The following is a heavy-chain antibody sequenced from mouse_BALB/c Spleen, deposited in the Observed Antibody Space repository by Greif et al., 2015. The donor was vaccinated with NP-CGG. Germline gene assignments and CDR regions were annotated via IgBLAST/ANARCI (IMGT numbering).Heavy chain of an antibody. CDR3: ARAHYASEMDY. V-gene: IGHV1-69*01. CDR2: IDTSDSYT. CDR1: GYTFTDYW. J-gene: IGHJ4*01. D-gene: IGHD6-1*01. Sequence: VQLQQSGAELVMPGASVKMSCKASGYTFTDYWMHWVKQRPGQGLEWIGAIDTSDSYTSYNQKFKGKAALTVDESSSTACMQLSSLTSEDSAVYYCARAHYASEMDYWGQGTSVTVSS.